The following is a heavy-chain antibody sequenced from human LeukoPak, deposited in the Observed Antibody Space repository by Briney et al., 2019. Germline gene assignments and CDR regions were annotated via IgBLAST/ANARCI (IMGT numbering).Heavy chain of an antibody. CDR3: ARDHCSGGSCHGGH. V-gene: IGHV1-69*04. J-gene: IGHJ4*02. Sequence: SVKVSCKASGDTFTDYTFSWVRQAPGQGLEWMGRIMPFLDVANYAPKFQGRVTLTADKSTSTTYMELSDLKSEDTAVYYCARDHCSGGSCHGGHWGQGTLVTVSS. D-gene: IGHD2-15*01. CDR1: GDTFTDYT. CDR2: IMPFLDVA.